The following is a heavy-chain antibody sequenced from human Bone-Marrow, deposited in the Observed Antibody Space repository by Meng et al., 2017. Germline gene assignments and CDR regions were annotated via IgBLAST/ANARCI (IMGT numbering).Heavy chain of an antibody. D-gene: IGHD2-15*01. CDR2: ISYDGSNK. CDR3: ARDRGGIDY. CDR1: GSSFSSYA. J-gene: IGHJ4*02. V-gene: IGHV3-30*01. Sequence: LGGSRGGLVQPGRSLGLACGACGSSFSSYAMHWGRQAPGKGIEWVSVISYDGSNKDYADSVKGRFTISRDNSKNTLYLQMNSLRAEDTAVYYCARDRGGIDYWGQGTLVTGSS.